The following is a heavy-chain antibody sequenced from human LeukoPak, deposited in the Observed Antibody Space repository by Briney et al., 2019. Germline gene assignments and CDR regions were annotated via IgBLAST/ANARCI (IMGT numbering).Heavy chain of an antibody. J-gene: IGHJ4*02. CDR1: GFTFSSYG. CDR2: ISGSGGST. D-gene: IGHD1-26*01. Sequence: PGGSLRLSCAASGFTFSSYGMSWVRQAPGKGLEWVSAISGSGGSTYYADSVKGRFTISRDNSKNTLYLQMNSLRAEDTAVYYCASSSSGSPSYVDYWGQGTLVTVSS. V-gene: IGHV3-23*01. CDR3: ASSSSGSPSYVDY.